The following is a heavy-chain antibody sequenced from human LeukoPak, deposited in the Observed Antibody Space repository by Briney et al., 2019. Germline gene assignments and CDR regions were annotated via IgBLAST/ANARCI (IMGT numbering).Heavy chain of an antibody. Sequence: QPGGSLRLSCAASGFTFSDYWMNWIRQAPGKGLEWVARIMKDGNEKYYVESIKGRFTISRDNAKNALYLQMNGLRAEDTGVYYCARGHLDPWGQGTLVTVSS. CDR3: ARGHLDP. CDR1: GFTFSDYW. J-gene: IGHJ5*02. V-gene: IGHV3-7*01. CDR2: IMKDGNEK.